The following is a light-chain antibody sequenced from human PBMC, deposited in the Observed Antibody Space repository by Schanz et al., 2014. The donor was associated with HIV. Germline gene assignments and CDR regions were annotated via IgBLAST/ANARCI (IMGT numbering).Light chain of an antibody. CDR1: ALPKRY. CDR3: QSVDSSGSYWV. Sequence: SYELTQPPSVSVSPGQTARITCSGDALPKRYAYWYQQKPGQAPVLVIYKDSERPSGIPERFSGSSSGTTVTLTVSGVQAEDEADYYCQSVDSSGSYWVFGGGTKLPVL. J-gene: IGLJ3*02. V-gene: IGLV3-25*03. CDR2: KDS.